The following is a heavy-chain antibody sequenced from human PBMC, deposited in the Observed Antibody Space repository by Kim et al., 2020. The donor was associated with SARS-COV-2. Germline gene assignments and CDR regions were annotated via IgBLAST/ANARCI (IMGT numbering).Heavy chain of an antibody. CDR3: TTGKRLGNGDDEYFFDY. Sequence: GGSLRLSCAASGFAFSDAWMSWVRQAPGKGLEWVGRVKPNTHGGTTDYPAPVKGRFSVSRDDSRSTLFLQMNSLKIEDTAVYFCTTGKRLGNGDDEYFFDYCGQGTLVTVSS. V-gene: IGHV3-15*05. CDR2: VKPNTHGGTT. J-gene: IGHJ4*02. D-gene: IGHD2-21*02. CDR1: GFAFSDAW.